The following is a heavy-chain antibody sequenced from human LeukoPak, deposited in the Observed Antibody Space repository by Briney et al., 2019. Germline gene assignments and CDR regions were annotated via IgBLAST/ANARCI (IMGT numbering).Heavy chain of an antibody. CDR3: ARGPPLDTRLLYFDY. D-gene: IGHD5-18*01. V-gene: IGHV4-30-2*01. Sequence: SQTLSLTCTVSGGSISSGGYYWSWIRQPPGKGLEWIGYIYHSGSTYYNPSLKSRVTISVDRSKNQFSLKLSSVTAADTAVYYCARGPPLDTRLLYFDYWGQGTLVTVSS. CDR1: GGSISSGGYY. J-gene: IGHJ4*02. CDR2: IYHSGST.